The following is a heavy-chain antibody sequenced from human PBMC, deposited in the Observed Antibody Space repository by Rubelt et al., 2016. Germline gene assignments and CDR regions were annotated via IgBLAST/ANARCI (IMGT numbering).Heavy chain of an antibody. J-gene: IGHJ4*02. CDR3: TTALRITMVRGVSYFDY. V-gene: IGHV3-15*01. CDR1: GFTFSNAW. Sequence: EVELVQSGGGLVKPGGSLRLSCAASGFTFSNAWMSWVRQAPGKGLEWVGRIKSKTDGGTTDYAAPVKGRFTISRDDSKNTLYLQMNSLKTEDTAVYYCTTALRITMVRGVSYFDYWGQGTLVTVSS. D-gene: IGHD3-10*01. CDR2: IKSKTDGGTT.